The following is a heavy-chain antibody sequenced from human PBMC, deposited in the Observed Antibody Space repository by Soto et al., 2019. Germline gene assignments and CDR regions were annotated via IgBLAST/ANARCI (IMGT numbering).Heavy chain of an antibody. J-gene: IGHJ4*02. CDR2: IIPIFGTA. D-gene: IGHD5-12*01. CDR1: GGTFSTYA. V-gene: IGHV1-69*14. CDR3: EIGIQLWLRRINNGYSG. Sequence: QVQLVQSGAEVKKPESSVKVSCKAPGGTFSTYAISWVRQAPGQGLEWMGGIIPIFGTANYARRVQDRVTITADKSTNTVYMELSSLRSEDTAVYFCEIGIQLWLRRINNGYSGWGQGTLVTVSS.